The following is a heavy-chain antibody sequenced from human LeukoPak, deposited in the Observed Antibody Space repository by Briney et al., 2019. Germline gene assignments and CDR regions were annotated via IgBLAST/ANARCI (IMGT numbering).Heavy chain of an antibody. V-gene: IGHV4-59*11. J-gene: IGHJ4*02. Sequence: PSETQSLTCTVSGGSISSHYWSWIRQPPGKGLERIGYIYYSGSTSHNPSLKSRVTISVDTSKNQFSLKLSSVTAADTAVYYCARGINWSYSGVNYFDYWGQGTLVTVSS. CDR1: GGSISSHY. D-gene: IGHD1-7*01. CDR2: IYYSGST. CDR3: ARGINWSYSGVNYFDY.